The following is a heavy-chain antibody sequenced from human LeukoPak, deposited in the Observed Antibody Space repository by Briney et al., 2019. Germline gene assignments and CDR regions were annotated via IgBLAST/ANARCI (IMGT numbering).Heavy chain of an antibody. Sequence: SETLSLTCTVSGGSISSYYWSWIRQSPGKGLEWIGYIYNNRNTNYNPSLKSRVTISVDTSKNQFSLKLSSVTAADTAVYYCARLVAVTNTVDYFDYWGQGTLVTVSS. CDR3: ARLVAVTNTVDYFDY. CDR2: IYNNRNT. CDR1: GGSISSYY. V-gene: IGHV4-59*01. D-gene: IGHD6-19*01. J-gene: IGHJ4*02.